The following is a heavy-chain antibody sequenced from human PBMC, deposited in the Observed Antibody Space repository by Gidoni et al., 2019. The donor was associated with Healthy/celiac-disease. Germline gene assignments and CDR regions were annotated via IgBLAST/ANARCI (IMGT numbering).Heavy chain of an antibody. V-gene: IGHV1-69*01. CDR1: GGTFSSYA. CDR2: IIPIFGTA. Sequence: QVQLVQSGAEVKKPGSSVKVSCKASGGTFSSYAISWVRQAPGPGLEWMGGIIPIFGTANDAKKVQGRGTITADESTSTAYMERSSLRSEDTAVYYCAREQREQWLIGYYYYGMDVWGQGTTVTVSS. CDR3: AREQREQWLIGYYYYGMDV. J-gene: IGHJ6*02. D-gene: IGHD6-19*01.